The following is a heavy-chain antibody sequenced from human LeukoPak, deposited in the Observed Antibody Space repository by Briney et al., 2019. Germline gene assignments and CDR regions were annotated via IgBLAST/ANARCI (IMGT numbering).Heavy chain of an antibody. V-gene: IGHV3-30*18. Sequence: PGGSLRLSCAASGFTFSSYGMHWVRQAPVKGLEWVAVISYDGSNKYYADSVKGRFTISRDNSKNTLYLQMNSLRAEDTAVYYCAKEEDYWGQGTLVTVSS. CDR1: GFTFSSYG. CDR2: ISYDGSNK. CDR3: AKEEDY. J-gene: IGHJ4*02.